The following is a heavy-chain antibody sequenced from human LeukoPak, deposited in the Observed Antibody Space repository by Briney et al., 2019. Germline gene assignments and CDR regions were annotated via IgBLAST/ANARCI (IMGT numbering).Heavy chain of an antibody. CDR2: IKQDGSEK. Sequence: GGSLRLSCAASGFTFSSYWMSWVRQAPGKGLEWVANIKQDGSEKYYVDSVKGRFTISRDNAKNSLYLQMNSLRAEDTAVYYCARGIKDLGIYYYMDVWAKGTTVTISS. CDR1: GFTFSSYW. V-gene: IGHV3-7*01. CDR3: ARGIKDLGIYYYMDV. J-gene: IGHJ6*03. D-gene: IGHD7-27*01.